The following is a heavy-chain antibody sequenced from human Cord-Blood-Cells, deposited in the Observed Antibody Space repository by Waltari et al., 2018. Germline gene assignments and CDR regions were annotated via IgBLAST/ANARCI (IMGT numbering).Heavy chain of an antibody. J-gene: IGHJ4*02. Sequence: EVQLVESGGGLIQPGGSLSLSCAASGFTFSSTYMSWVRQAPGKGLEWVSVIYSGGSTYYADSVKGRFTISRDNSKNTLYLQMNSLRAEDTAVYYCARDRSGYDGGMPWGQGTLVTVSS. V-gene: IGHV3-53*01. CDR3: ARDRSGYDGGMP. D-gene: IGHD5-12*01. CDR2: IYSGGST. CDR1: GFTFSSTY.